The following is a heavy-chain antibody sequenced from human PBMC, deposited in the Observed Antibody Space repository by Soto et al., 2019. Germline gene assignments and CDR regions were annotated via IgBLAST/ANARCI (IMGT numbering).Heavy chain of an antibody. CDR2: ISAYNGNT. CDR3: ASQDITMVRGVYDAFDI. CDR1: GYTFTSYG. D-gene: IGHD3-10*01. J-gene: IGHJ3*02. V-gene: IGHV1-18*01. Sequence: ASVKVSCKASGYTFTSYGISWVRQAPGQGLEWMGWISAYNGNTNYAQKLQGRVTMTTDTSTSTAYMELRSLRSDDTAVYCCASQDITMVRGVYDAFDIWGQGTMVTVSS.